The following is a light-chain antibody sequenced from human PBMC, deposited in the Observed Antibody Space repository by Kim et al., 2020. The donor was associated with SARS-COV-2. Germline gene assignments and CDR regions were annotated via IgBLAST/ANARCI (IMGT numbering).Light chain of an antibody. CDR2: GAS. CDR1: QSVSSSY. J-gene: IGKJ2*01. Sequence: EIVLTQSSGTLSLSPGERATLSCRASQSVSSSYLAWYQQKPGQAPRLLIYGASSRATGIPDRFSGSGSGTDFTLTISRLEPEDFAVYYCQQYGSSPPTFGQGTKLEI. V-gene: IGKV3-20*01. CDR3: QQYGSSPPT.